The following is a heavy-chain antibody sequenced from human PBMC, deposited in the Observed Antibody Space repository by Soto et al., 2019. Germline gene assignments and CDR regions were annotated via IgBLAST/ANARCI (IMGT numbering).Heavy chain of an antibody. CDR2: IYYSGST. Sequence: SETLSLTCTVSGGSISSSSYHWGWIRQPPGKGLEWIGSIYYSGSTYYNPSLKSRVTISVDTSKNQFSLKLSSVTAADTAVYYCAREVEGDFWSGDYTHYYYMDVWGKGTTVTVSS. V-gene: IGHV4-39*02. D-gene: IGHD3-3*01. CDR1: GGSISSSSYH. CDR3: AREVEGDFWSGDYTHYYYMDV. J-gene: IGHJ6*03.